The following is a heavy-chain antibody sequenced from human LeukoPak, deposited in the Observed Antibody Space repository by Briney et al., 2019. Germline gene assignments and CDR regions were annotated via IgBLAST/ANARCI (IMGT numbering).Heavy chain of an antibody. D-gene: IGHD3-10*01. CDR2: IYYSGST. J-gene: IGHJ3*02. CDR3: ARDFALYYGWGGVFDI. V-gene: IGHV4-59*01. CDR1: GGSISSYY. Sequence: PSETLSLTCTVSGGSISSYYWSWIRQPPGKGLEWIGYIYYSGSTNYNPSLKSQVTISVDTPKNQFSLKLSSVTAADTAVYYCARDFALYYGWGGVFDIWGQGKMVTVSS.